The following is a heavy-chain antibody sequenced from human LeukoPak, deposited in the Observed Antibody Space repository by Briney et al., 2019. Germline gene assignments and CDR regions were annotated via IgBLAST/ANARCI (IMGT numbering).Heavy chain of an antibody. CDR1: GFTFSTYA. V-gene: IGHV3-23*01. D-gene: IGHD3-3*01. J-gene: IGHJ6*02. CDR3: AKDRNAIFGDV. Sequence: PGASLRLSCAASGFTFSTYAMSWVRQAPGKGPEWVSTVSGSGSSTYYADSVKGRFTISRDNSKNTLYLQMHSLRAEDTAIYYWAKDRNAIFGDVWGQGTTVTVSS. CDR2: VSGSGSST.